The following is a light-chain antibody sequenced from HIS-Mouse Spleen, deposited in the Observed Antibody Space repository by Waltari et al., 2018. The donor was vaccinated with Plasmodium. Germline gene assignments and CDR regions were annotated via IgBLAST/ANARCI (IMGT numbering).Light chain of an antibody. V-gene: IGLV6-57*02. CDR2: EDN. Sequence: NFMLTQPHSVSESPGKTVTISCTGSSGSIASNYVQWYQQRPGSAPTTVIYEDNQRPSGVPGRFSGSSDSSSNSATLTSAGLKTEDEADYYCQSYDSSNWVFGGGTKLTVL. CDR3: QSYDSSNWV. CDR1: SGSIASNY. J-gene: IGLJ3*02.